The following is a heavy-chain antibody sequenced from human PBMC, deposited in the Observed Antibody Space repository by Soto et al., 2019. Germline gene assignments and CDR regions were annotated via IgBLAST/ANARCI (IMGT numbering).Heavy chain of an antibody. CDR2: IKQDGSEK. CDR1: GFTFSSYW. CDR3: ARGTYGSGSLHYYYGVDV. V-gene: IGHV3-7*03. Sequence: PVGSLRLSCAASGFTFSSYWMSWVRQAPGKGLEWVANIKQDGSEKYYVDSVKGRFTISRDNAKNSLYLQMNSLRAEDTAVYYCARGTYGSGSLHYYYGVDVWGQGTTVTVSS. D-gene: IGHD3-10*01. J-gene: IGHJ6*02.